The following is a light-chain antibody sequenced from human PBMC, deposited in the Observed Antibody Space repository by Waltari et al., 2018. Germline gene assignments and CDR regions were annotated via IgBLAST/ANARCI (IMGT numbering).Light chain of an antibody. CDR1: SSDVGGYNY. J-gene: IGLJ2*01. CDR3: SSYTSSSTPL. V-gene: IGLV2-14*01. CDR2: DVT. Sequence: QSALTQPASVSGSPGQSITISCTGTSSDVGGYNYVSWYQQHPGKAPKLMIFDVTERPSGFSIRFSGSKSGNTASLTISGLPAEDEADYYCSSYTSSSTPLFGGGTKLTVL.